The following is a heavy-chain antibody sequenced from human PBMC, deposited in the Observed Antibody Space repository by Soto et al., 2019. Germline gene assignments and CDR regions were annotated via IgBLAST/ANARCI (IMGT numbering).Heavy chain of an antibody. D-gene: IGHD2-21*02. CDR2: IYYSGRT. V-gene: IGHV4-39*01. CDR3: ARQRTTVVTQAFFDH. J-gene: IGHJ4*02. Sequence: SETLSLTCIVSGESISSSSYYWGWIRQPPGKGLEWIGSIYYSGRTYYNPSFKSRVTISIDTSKNQFSLKLSSVTATDTAVYYCARQRTTVVTQAFFDHWGQGALVTVSS. CDR1: GESISSSSYY.